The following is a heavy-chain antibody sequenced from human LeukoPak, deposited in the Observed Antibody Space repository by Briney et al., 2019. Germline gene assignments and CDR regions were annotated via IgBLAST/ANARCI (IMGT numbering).Heavy chain of an antibody. J-gene: IGHJ4*02. V-gene: IGHV3-23*01. CDR1: GFTFSSYA. CDR2: RSGSGGST. Sequence: GGSLRLSCAASGFTFSSYAMSWVRQAPGKGLEWVSARSGSGGSTYYADSVKGRFTISRDNSKNKLYLQMNSLRAEDTAVYYCAKDHYYDSSAFDYWGQGTLVTVSS. D-gene: IGHD3-22*01. CDR3: AKDHYYDSSAFDY.